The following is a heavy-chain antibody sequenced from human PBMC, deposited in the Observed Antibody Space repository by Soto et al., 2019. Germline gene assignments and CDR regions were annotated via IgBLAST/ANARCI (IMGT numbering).Heavy chain of an antibody. V-gene: IGHV3-74*01. Sequence: QPGWSLRLSCASSRLTFSSYWMHWVRQAPGKGLVWVSRISTDGSVTTYADSVKGRFTISRDNAKNTLYLQMNSLRTEDTAVYFCARAPYSSGSLGFGYWGQGTLGTVSS. CDR2: ISTDGSVT. J-gene: IGHJ4*02. CDR3: ARAPYSSGSLGFGY. CDR1: RLTFSSYW. D-gene: IGHD6-19*01.